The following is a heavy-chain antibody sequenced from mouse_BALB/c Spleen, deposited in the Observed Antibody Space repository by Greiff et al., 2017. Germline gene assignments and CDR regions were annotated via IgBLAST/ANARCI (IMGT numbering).Heavy chain of an antibody. CDR3: ARDRDYDEAMDY. J-gene: IGHJ4*01. CDR1: GFSLTSYG. CDR2: IWAGGST. Sequence: VKLMESGPGLVAPSQSLSITCTVSGFSLTSYGVHWVRQPPGKGLEWLGVIWAGGSTNYNSALMSRLSISKDNSKSQVFLKMNSLQTDDTAMYYCARDRDYDEAMDYWGQGTSVTVSS. D-gene: IGHD2-4*01. V-gene: IGHV2-9*02.